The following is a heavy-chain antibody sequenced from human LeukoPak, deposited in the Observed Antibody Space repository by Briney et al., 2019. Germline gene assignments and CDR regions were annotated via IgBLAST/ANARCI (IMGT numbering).Heavy chain of an antibody. CDR2: IIPIFGTA. CDR1: GGTFSSYA. J-gene: IGHJ4*02. Sequence: SVKVSCKASGGTFSSYAISWVRQAPGQGLEWMGRIIPIFGTANYAQKFQGRVTITADDSTSTAYMELSSLRSDDTAVYYCATERHMVGATTEFDYWGQGTLVTVSS. V-gene: IGHV1-69*13. D-gene: IGHD1-26*01. CDR3: ATERHMVGATTEFDY.